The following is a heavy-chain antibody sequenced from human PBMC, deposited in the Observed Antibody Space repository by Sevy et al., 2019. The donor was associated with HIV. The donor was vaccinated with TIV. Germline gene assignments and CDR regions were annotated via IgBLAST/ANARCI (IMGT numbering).Heavy chain of an antibody. CDR2: IYYSGST. Sequence: SETLSLTCTVSGGSISSSSYYWGWIRQPPGKGLEWIGSIYYSGSTYYNPSLKSRVTISVDTSKNQFSLKLSSVTAADTAVYYCARQRDGSGRRFDYWGQGTLVTVSS. J-gene: IGHJ4*02. CDR3: ARQRDGSGRRFDY. V-gene: IGHV4-39*01. D-gene: IGHD3-10*01. CDR1: GGSISSSSYY.